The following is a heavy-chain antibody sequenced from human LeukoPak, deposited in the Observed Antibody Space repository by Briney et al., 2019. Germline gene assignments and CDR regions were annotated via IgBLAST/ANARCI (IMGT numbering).Heavy chain of an antibody. CDR2: ISAYNGNT. J-gene: IGHJ4*02. V-gene: IGHV1-18*01. CDR3: AREQGGYSGSADY. Sequence: ASVKVSCKASGYTFSSYGISWVRQAPGQGLEWMGWISAYNGNTNYAQKFQGRVTMTTDTSTTTAHMELRSLRSDDTAVYYCAREQGGYSGSADYWGQGTLVTVSS. CDR1: GYTFSSYG. D-gene: IGHD5-12*01.